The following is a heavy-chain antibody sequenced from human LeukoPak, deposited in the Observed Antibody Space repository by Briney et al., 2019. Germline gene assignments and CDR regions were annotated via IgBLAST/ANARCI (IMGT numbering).Heavy chain of an antibody. V-gene: IGHV3-21*01. Sequence: PGGSLRLSCAASGFTFSSYSMNWVRQAPGKGLEWVSSISSSSSYIYYADSVKGRFTISRDNAKNSLYLQMNSLRAEDTAVYYCARDGRIDWLLSYYYYYYMDVWGKGTTVTISS. CDR1: GFTFSSYS. J-gene: IGHJ6*03. D-gene: IGHD3-9*01. CDR2: ISSSSSYI. CDR3: ARDGRIDWLLSYYYYYYMDV.